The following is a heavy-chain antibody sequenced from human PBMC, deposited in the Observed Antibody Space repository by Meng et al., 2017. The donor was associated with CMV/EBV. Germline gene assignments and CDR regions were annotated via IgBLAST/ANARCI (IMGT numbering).Heavy chain of an antibody. Sequence: GGSLSLSCAASGFTFSSYAMHWVRQAPGKGLEWVAVISYDGSNKYYADSVKGRFTISRDNSKNTLYLQMNSLRAEDTAVYYCARDSVVVPAGGMDVWGQGTTVTVSS. D-gene: IGHD2-2*01. CDR3: ARDSVVVPAGGMDV. J-gene: IGHJ6*02. CDR2: ISYDGSNK. V-gene: IGHV3-30-3*01. CDR1: GFTFSSYA.